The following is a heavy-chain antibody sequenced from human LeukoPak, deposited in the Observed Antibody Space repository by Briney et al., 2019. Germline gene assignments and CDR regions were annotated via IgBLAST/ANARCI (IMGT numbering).Heavy chain of an antibody. CDR1: GFTLSSYT. CDR2: ISSSSVHI. Sequence: PGGSLRLSCAASGFTLSSYTINWVRQAPGKGLNWVSSISSSSVHISYADSVKGRFTISRDNAKNSLYLQMDSLRAEDTALYYCARGGGAPDSWGQGTLVTVSS. D-gene: IGHD3-3*01. J-gene: IGHJ4*02. V-gene: IGHV3-21*03. CDR3: ARGGGAPDS.